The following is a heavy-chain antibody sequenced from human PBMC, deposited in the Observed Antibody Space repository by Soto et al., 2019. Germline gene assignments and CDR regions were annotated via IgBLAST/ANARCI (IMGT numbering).Heavy chain of an antibody. CDR3: AREVGIGGLRFRYYYGMDV. CDR1: GFTFSSYG. CDR2: IWYDGSNK. J-gene: IGHJ6*02. Sequence: QVQLVESGGGVVQPGRSLRLSCAASGFTFSSYGMHWVRQAPGKGLEWVAVIWYDGSNKYYADSVKGRFTISRDNSKNTLKMQMNSLRAEDTAVYYCAREVGIGGLRFRYYYGMDVWGQGTTVSVSS. D-gene: IGHD5-12*01. V-gene: IGHV3-33*01.